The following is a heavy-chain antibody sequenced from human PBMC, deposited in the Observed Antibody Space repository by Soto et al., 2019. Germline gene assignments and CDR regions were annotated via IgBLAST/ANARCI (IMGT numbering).Heavy chain of an antibody. J-gene: IGHJ6*02. CDR1: GFTFSEYA. CDR2: ISGGGGST. Sequence: GGSLRLSCAASGFTFSEYAMSWVRQAPGKGLEWVSAISGGGGSTYYADSVKGRFTISRDNSKNTLYLKMNSLRAEDTAVYYCAKDPFYDILTGGQMDVWAQGTTVTVSS. CDR3: AKDPFYDILTGGQMDV. V-gene: IGHV3-23*01. D-gene: IGHD3-9*01.